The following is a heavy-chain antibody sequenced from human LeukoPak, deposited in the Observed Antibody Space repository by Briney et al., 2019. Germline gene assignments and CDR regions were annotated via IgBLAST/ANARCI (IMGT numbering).Heavy chain of an antibody. CDR2: INPSGGST. CDR3: ATGDYSGGDYDC. D-gene: IGHD3-10*01. CDR1: GYTFTGYY. J-gene: IGHJ4*02. Sequence: ASVKVSCKASGYTFTGYYMHWVRQAPGQGLEWMGIINPSGGSTSYAQKLQGRVTMTRDTSTSTVYMELSSLRSEDTAVYYCATGDYSGGDYDCWGQGALVTVSS. V-gene: IGHV1-46*04.